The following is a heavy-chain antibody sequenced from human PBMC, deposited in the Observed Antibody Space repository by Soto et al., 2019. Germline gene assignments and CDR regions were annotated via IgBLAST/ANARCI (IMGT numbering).Heavy chain of an antibody. J-gene: IGHJ5*02. CDR3: AKDVRQWLSEGVDT. Sequence: EVQLLESGGGLVQPGGSLRLSCVVSGFTFSSYAMNWVRQAPGKGLEWVSGISGSGGSTYYADSVKGRFTISRDSSKNTLNLHMNSLRAEDTAVYYCAKDVRQWLSEGVDTWGQGTLVTVSS. CDR1: GFTFSSYA. CDR2: ISGSGGST. V-gene: IGHV3-23*01. D-gene: IGHD6-19*01.